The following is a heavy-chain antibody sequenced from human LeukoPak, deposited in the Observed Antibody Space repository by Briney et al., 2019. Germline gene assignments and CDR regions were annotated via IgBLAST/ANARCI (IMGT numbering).Heavy chain of an antibody. CDR2: ITHRGST. CDR3: ARYDIVATNWFDP. D-gene: IGHD5-12*01. CDR1: GGSFSGYY. Sequence: SETLSLTCAVYGGSFSGYYWSWIRQPPGKGLEWIGEITHRGSTNYNPSLKSRVTISVDTSKNQFSLKLNSVTAADTAVYYCARYDIVATNWFDPWGQGTLVTVSS. J-gene: IGHJ5*02. V-gene: IGHV4-34*01.